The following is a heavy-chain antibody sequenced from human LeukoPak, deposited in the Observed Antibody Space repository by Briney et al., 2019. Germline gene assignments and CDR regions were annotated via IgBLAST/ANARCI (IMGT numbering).Heavy chain of an antibody. Sequence: PGGSLRLSCAASGFTFSSYSMNWVRQAPGKGLEWVSYISSSSSTIYYADSVKGRFTISRDNAKNSLYLQMNSLRAEDTAVYYCAREGGYDFRPQDYWGQGTLVTVSS. CDR3: AREGGYDFRPQDY. V-gene: IGHV3-48*01. D-gene: IGHD5-12*01. CDR2: ISSSSSTI. J-gene: IGHJ4*02. CDR1: GFTFSSYS.